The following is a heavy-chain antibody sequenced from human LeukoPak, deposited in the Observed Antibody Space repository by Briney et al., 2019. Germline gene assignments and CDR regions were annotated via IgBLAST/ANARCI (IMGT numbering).Heavy chain of an antibody. J-gene: IGHJ2*01. CDR2: ISYDGSNK. V-gene: IGHV3-30*04. Sequence: GRSLRLSCAASGFTFSSYAMHWVRQAPGKGLEWGAVISYDGSNKYYADSVKGRFTISRDNSKNTLYLQMNSLRAEDTAVYYCARDGCSSTSCYFWYFDLWGRGTLVTVSS. CDR1: GFTFSSYA. D-gene: IGHD2-2*01. CDR3: ARDGCSSTSCYFWYFDL.